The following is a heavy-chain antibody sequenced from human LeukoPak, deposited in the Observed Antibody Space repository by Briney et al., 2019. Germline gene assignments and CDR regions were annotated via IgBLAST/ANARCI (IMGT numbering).Heavy chain of an antibody. Sequence: GGSLRLSCAASGFTFSSYAMSWVRQAPGKGLEWVSAISGSGGSTYYADSVKGRFTISRDNSKNTLYLQMNSLRAEDTAVYYCAKDTSGSYPQPYYFDYWGQGTLVTVSS. D-gene: IGHD1-26*01. CDR2: ISGSGGST. CDR3: AKDTSGSYPQPYYFDY. J-gene: IGHJ4*02. V-gene: IGHV3-23*01. CDR1: GFTFSSYA.